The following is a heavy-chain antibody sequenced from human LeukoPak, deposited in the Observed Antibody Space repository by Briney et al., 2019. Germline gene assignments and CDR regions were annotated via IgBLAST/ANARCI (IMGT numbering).Heavy chain of an antibody. V-gene: IGHV3-48*04. CDR3: ARVLRYCSGGNCYSGGLGYMDV. CDR2: ISRSGSTK. D-gene: IGHD2-15*01. CDR1: GFTFSTYW. J-gene: IGHJ6*03. Sequence: PGGSLRLSCAASGFTFSTYWMNWFRQTPGKGLEWVSSISRSGSTKYYADSVKGRFTISRGNAKNSLFLQMNSLRAEDTAVYYCARVLRYCSGGNCYSGGLGYMDVWGKGTTVTISS.